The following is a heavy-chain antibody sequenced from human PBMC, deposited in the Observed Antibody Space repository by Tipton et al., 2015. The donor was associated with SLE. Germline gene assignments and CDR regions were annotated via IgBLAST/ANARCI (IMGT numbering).Heavy chain of an antibody. Sequence: TLSLTCAVYGGSFSGYYWSWIRQPPGKGLEWIGEINHSGSTNYNPSLKSRVTISVDTSKNQFSLKLSSVTAADTAVYYCARGGGQQPFDYWGQGTLVTVSS. CDR3: ARGGGQQPFDY. CDR2: INHSGST. J-gene: IGHJ4*02. CDR1: GGSFSGYY. V-gene: IGHV4-34*01. D-gene: IGHD6-13*01.